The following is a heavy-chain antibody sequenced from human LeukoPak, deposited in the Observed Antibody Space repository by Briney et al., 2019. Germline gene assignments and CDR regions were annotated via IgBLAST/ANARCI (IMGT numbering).Heavy chain of an antibody. D-gene: IGHD1-26*01. CDR3: AKVGGSYYFFH. J-gene: IGHJ4*02. Sequence: GGSLRLSYAASGFTFSNAWMSWVRQAPGKGLEWVSAISGSGGSTYYADSVKGRFTISRDNSKNTLYLQMNSLRAEDTAVYYCAKVGGSYYFFHWGQGTLVTVSS. CDR1: GFTFSNAW. CDR2: ISGSGGST. V-gene: IGHV3-23*01.